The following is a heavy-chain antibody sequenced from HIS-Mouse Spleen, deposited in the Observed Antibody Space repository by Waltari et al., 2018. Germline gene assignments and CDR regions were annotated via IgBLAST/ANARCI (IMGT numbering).Heavy chain of an antibody. CDR1: GGSISSSSYY. J-gene: IGHJ2*01. CDR2: IYYSGRT. CDR3: AREIPYSSSWYDWYFDL. V-gene: IGHV4-39*07. D-gene: IGHD6-13*01. Sequence: QLQLQESGPGLAKPSETLSLTCTVSGGSISSSSYYWGWIRQPPGKGLEWIGSIYYSGRTYDNPSLKSRVTISVETSKNQCSLKLSSVTAADTAVYYCAREIPYSSSWYDWYFDLWGRGTLVTVSS.